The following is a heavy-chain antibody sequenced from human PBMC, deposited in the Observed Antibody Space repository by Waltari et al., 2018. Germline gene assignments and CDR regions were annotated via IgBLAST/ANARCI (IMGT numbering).Heavy chain of an antibody. Sequence: EVQLVESGGGLVQPGGSLRLSCAASGFTFSSYWMRWVRQAPGKGLEWVANIKQDGSEKYYVDSVKGRFTISRDNAKNSLYLQMNSLRAEDTAVYYCARHVPVGAFDIWGQGTMVTVSS. J-gene: IGHJ3*02. D-gene: IGHD3-16*01. V-gene: IGHV3-7*01. CDR2: IKQDGSEK. CDR1: GFTFSSYW. CDR3: ARHVPVGAFDI.